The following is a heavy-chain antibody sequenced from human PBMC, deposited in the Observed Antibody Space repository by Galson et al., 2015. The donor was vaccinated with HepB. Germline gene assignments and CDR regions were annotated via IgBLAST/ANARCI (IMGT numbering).Heavy chain of an antibody. V-gene: IGHV4-59*08. CDR1: GGSISSYY. J-gene: IGHJ6*02. D-gene: IGHD6-25*01. CDR3: ARHQSSGSWVYYYYGMDV. Sequence: SETLSLTCTVSGGSISSYYWSWIRQPPGKGLEWIGYIYHSGNTNYSPSLKSRVTISIDTSKNQFSLKLSSVTAADTAIYYCARHQSSGSWVYYYYGMDVWGQGTTVTVSS. CDR2: IYHSGNT.